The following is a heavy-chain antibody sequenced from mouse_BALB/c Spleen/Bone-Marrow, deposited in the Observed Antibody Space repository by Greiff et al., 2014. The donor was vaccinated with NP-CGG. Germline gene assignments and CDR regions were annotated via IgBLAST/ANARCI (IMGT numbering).Heavy chain of an antibody. CDR1: GFSFTSYG. J-gene: IGHJ4*01. CDR2: IWAGGST. CDR3: ARDREYGYYYAMDY. D-gene: IGHD2-2*01. V-gene: IGHV2-9*02. Sequence: QVQLKESGPGLVAPSQSLSITCTVSGFSFTSYGVHWVRQPPGKGLEWLGVIWAGGSTSYNSALMSRLSISKDNSKSQIFLKMNSLQTDDTAMYYCARDREYGYYYAMDYWGQGTSVTVSS.